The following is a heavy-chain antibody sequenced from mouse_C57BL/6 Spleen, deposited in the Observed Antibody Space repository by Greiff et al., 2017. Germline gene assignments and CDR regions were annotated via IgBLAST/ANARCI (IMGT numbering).Heavy chain of an antibody. CDR3: ARGYYGSRRGYFDY. V-gene: IGHV14-2*01. CDR1: GFNIKDYY. CDR2: IDPEDGET. Sequence: EVQLQESGAELVKPGASVKLSCTASGFNIKDYYMHWVKQRTEQGLEWIGRIDPEDGETKYAPKFPGKATITADTSSNTAYLQLSSLTSEDTAVYYCARGYYGSRRGYFDYWGQGTTLTVSS. J-gene: IGHJ2*01. D-gene: IGHD1-1*01.